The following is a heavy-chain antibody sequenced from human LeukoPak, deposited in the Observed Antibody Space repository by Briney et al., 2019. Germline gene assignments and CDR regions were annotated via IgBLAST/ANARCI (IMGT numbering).Heavy chain of an antibody. CDR1: GYTFTSYG. V-gene: IGHV1-18*01. CDR3: ARDPPIAGAAGDFDY. Sequence: ASVKVSCKASGYTFTSYGISWVRQAPGQGLEWMGWISAYNGNTNYAQKLQGRVTMTTDTSTSTAYMELRSLRSDDTAVYYCARDPPIAGAAGDFDYWDQGTLVTVSS. CDR2: ISAYNGNT. D-gene: IGHD6-19*01. J-gene: IGHJ4*02.